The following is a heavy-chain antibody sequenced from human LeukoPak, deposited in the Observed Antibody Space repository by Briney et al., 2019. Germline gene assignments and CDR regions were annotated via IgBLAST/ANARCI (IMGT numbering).Heavy chain of an antibody. D-gene: IGHD2-21*02. J-gene: IGHJ1*01. Sequence: PSETLSLTCAVYGGSFSGYFWSWIRQPPGKGLGWIGEIKHSGSTNYNPSLKCRVTISVATSKHQFSLKLSSVTSADTAVHYSARGKPPCGGDCYPEYFQHWGQGTLVTVSS. CDR2: IKHSGST. CDR1: GGSFSGYF. V-gene: IGHV4-34*01. CDR3: ARGKPPCGGDCYPEYFQH.